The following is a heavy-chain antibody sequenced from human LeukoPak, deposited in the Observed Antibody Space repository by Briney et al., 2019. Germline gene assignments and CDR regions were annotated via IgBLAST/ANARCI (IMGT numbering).Heavy chain of an antibody. D-gene: IGHD1-1*01. J-gene: IGHJ5*02. CDR1: GGSISSSSYY. Sequence: SETLSLTCTVSGGSISSSSYYWGWIRQPPGKGLEWIGSIYYSGSTYYNPSLKSRVTISVDTSKNQFSLKLSSVTAADTAVYYCARDYGKTWNDDNWFDPWGQGTLVTVSS. V-gene: IGHV4-39*07. CDR2: IYYSGST. CDR3: ARDYGKTWNDDNWFDP.